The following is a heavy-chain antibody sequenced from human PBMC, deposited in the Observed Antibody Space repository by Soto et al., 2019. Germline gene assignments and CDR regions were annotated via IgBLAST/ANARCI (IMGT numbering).Heavy chain of an antibody. Sequence: SETLSLTCTASGGSMRNYFWTWIRQPPGKGLEWIGYTHYSGTTSFFPSYNPSLRSRVTISEDTSKNQFSLKLLSVTTADTAVYFCAAGEASSRNLAPYYLDFGGQGTLVTVSS. D-gene: IGHD6-13*01. J-gene: IGHJ4*02. CDR1: GGSMRNYF. V-gene: IGHV4-59*01. CDR3: AAGEASSRNLAPYYLDF. CDR2: THYSGTT.